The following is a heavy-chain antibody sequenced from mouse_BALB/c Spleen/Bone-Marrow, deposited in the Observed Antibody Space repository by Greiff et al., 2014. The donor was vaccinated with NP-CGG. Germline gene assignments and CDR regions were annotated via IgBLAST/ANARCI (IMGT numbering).Heavy chain of an antibody. J-gene: IGHJ2*01. V-gene: IGHV2-6-4*01. D-gene: IGHD2-10*02. CDR2: IWGGGST. CDR3: ARLYGNYGGYFDY. Sequence: VKLVESGPGLVAPSQSLSITCTVSGFSLSRYSVHWVRQPPGKGLEWLGMIWGGGSTDYNSALKSRLSISKDNSKSQVFLKMNSLQTDDTALYYCARLYGNYGGYFDYWGQGTTLTVSS. CDR1: GFSLSRYS.